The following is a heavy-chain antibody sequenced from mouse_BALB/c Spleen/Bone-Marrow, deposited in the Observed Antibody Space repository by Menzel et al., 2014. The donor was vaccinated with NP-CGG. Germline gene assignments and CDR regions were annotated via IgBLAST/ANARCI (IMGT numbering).Heavy chain of an antibody. CDR1: GYTFTSHW. CDR3: ARSGDYGGFDY. J-gene: IGHJ2*01. CDR2: INPSTGYT. D-gene: IGHD2-4*01. Sequence: QVQLQQSGAELAKPGASVKMSCKASGYTFTSHWMHWVKQRPGQGLEWIGYINPSTGYTEYNQKFKDKATLTADKSSSTAYMQLSSLTSEDSAVYYCARSGDYGGFDYWGQGTTLTVSS. V-gene: IGHV1-7*01.